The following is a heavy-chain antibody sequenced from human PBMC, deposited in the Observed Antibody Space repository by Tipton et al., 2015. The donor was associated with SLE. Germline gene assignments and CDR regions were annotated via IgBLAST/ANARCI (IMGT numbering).Heavy chain of an antibody. V-gene: IGHV4-61*02. CDR1: GDSIGSGGHD. J-gene: IGHJ4*02. D-gene: IGHD1-26*01. CDR3: ARSGSYSQFDY. CDR2: IYASGST. Sequence: TLSLTCTVSGDSIGSGGHDWSWIRQPAGKGLEWIGRIYASGSTNYNLSLKSRVTISVDTSKNQFSLKLSSVTAADTAVYYCARSGSYSQFDYWGQGTLVTVSS.